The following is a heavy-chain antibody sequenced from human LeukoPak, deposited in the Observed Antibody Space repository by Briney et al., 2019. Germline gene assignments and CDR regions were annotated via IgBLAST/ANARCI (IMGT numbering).Heavy chain of an antibody. J-gene: IGHJ3*02. D-gene: IGHD1-14*01. CDR1: GFTFSSYA. V-gene: IGHV3-30*04. Sequence: GRSLRLSCAASGFTFSSYAMHWVRQAPGKGLEWVAVISYDGSNKYYADSVKGRFTISRDNSKNTLYLQMNSLRAEDTAVYYCARDIIRAFDIWGQGTMDTVSS. CDR2: ISYDGSNK. CDR3: ARDIIRAFDI.